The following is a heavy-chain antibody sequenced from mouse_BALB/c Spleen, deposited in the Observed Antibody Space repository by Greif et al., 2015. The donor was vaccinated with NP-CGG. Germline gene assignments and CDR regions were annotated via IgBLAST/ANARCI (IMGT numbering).Heavy chain of an antibody. V-gene: IGHV5-17*02. Sequence: EVKLVESGGGLVQPGGSRKLSCAASGFTFSSFGMHWVRQAPEKGLEWVAYISSGSSTIYYADTVKGRFTISRDNPKNTLFLQMTSLRSEDTAMYYCARCYRYDGSMDYWGQGTSVTVSS. CDR1: GFTFSSFG. D-gene: IGHD2-14*01. CDR3: ARCYRYDGSMDY. J-gene: IGHJ4*01. CDR2: ISSGSSTI.